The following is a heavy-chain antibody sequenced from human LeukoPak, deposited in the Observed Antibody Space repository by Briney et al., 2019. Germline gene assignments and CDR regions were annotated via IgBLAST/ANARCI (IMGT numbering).Heavy chain of an antibody. V-gene: IGHV4-59*01. D-gene: IGHD3-22*01. J-gene: IGHJ4*02. CDR3: ARVDDSSGPYFDY. CDR1: GGSISSYY. Sequence: SETLSLTCTVSGGSISSYYWSWIRQPPGKGLEWIGYIYYSGSTNYNPSLKSRVTISVDTSKNQFSLKLSSVTAADTAVYYCARVDDSSGPYFDYWGQGTLVTVSP. CDR2: IYYSGST.